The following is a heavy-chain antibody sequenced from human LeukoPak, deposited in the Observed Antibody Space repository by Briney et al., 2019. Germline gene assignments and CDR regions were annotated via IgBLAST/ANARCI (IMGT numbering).Heavy chain of an antibody. CDR2: IYYSGST. CDR1: GGSISSYY. D-gene: IGHD6-13*01. Sequence: SETLSLTCTVSGGSISSYYWSWIRQPPGKGLEWIGYIYYSGSTNYNPSLKSRVTISVDTSKNQFSLKLSSVTAADTAVYYCARDLTIAAAGDGMDVWGQGTTVTVSS. J-gene: IGHJ6*02. V-gene: IGHV4-59*01. CDR3: ARDLTIAAAGDGMDV.